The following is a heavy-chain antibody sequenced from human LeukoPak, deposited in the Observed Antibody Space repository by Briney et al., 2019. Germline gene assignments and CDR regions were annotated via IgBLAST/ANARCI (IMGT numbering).Heavy chain of an antibody. V-gene: IGHV4-39*01. J-gene: IGHJ6*03. CDR3: ARHQWHYYYYMGV. Sequence: SETLSLTCTVSGDSVSSSCYFRGWIRQPPGKGLEWIGTISYSGNPYFNPSLKSRVTISVDTSKNQFSLKLSSVTAADTAVYYCARHQWHYYYYMGVWGKGSTVTVSS. D-gene: IGHD6-19*01. CDR1: GDSVSSSCYF. CDR2: ISYSGNP.